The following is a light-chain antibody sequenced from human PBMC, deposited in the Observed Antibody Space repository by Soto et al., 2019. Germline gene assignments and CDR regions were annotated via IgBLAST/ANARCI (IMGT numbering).Light chain of an antibody. CDR3: MQALQTPRT. CDR2: LGS. V-gene: IGKV2-28*01. J-gene: IGKJ1*01. CDR1: QSLLHSNGYNY. Sequence: DIVMTQSPLSLPVTPGEPASISCRSSQSLLHSNGYNYLDWYLQKPGQSPQLLIYLGSNRASGVPDRFSDSGSGTDFTLKISRAEAEDVGVYYCMQALQTPRTFGQGTKVEIK.